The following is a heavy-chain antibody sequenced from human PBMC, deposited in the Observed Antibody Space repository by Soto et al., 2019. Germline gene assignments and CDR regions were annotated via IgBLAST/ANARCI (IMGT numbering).Heavy chain of an antibody. Sequence: SETLSLTCTVSGDSISSSSYFWGWIRQPPGKGLEWIGSIHYSGTTYYNASLKSRVTISVDTSKDQFSLKLSSVTAADTATYYCARHKDSTGYRPFDYWGHGTLVTVS. CDR1: GDSISSSSYF. D-gene: IGHD3-22*01. CDR3: ARHKDSTGYRPFDY. J-gene: IGHJ4*01. CDR2: IHYSGTT. V-gene: IGHV4-39*01.